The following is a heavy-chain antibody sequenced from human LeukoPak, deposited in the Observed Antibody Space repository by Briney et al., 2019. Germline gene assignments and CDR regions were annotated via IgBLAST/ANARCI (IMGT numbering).Heavy chain of an antibody. CDR3: ARVPPGTVRYFDWFNTFDI. V-gene: IGHV4-39*07. Sequence: SETLSLTCTGSGGSISSSSYYWGWIRQPPGKGLEWIGSIYYSGSTYYNPSLKSRITMSVDTSKNQFSLRVSSVTAADTAVYYCARVPPGTVRYFDWFNTFDIWGQGTMVTVSS. CDR1: GGSISSSSYY. J-gene: IGHJ3*02. D-gene: IGHD3-9*01. CDR2: IYYSGST.